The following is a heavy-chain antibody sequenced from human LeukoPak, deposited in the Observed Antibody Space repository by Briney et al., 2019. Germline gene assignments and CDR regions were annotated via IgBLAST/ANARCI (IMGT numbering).Heavy chain of an antibody. V-gene: IGHV4-4*07. D-gene: IGHD3-3*01. CDR1: GGSISSYY. CDR3: AREAQYYDFWSGYLRAPFDY. J-gene: IGHJ4*02. Sequence: SETLSLTCTVSGGSISSYYWSWIRQPAGKGLEWIGRIYTSGSTNYNPSLKSRVTISVDTSMNQFSLKLSSVTAADTAVYYCAREAQYYDFWSGYLRAPFDYWGQGTLVTVSS. CDR2: IYTSGST.